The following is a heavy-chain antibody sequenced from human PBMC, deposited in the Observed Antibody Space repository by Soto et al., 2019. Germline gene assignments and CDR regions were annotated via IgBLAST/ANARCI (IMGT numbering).Heavy chain of an antibody. CDR1: GYTFTSYD. J-gene: IGHJ6*02. CDR2: MNPNSGNT. D-gene: IGHD3-10*01. V-gene: IGHV1-8*01. CDR3: ARVMVRGAMAHYYYYGMDV. Sequence: ASVKVSCKASGYTFTSYDINWVRQATGQGLEWMGWMNPNSGNTGYAQKFQGRVAMTRNTSISTAYMELSSLRSEDTAVYYCARVMVRGAMAHYYYYGMDVWGQGTTVTVSS.